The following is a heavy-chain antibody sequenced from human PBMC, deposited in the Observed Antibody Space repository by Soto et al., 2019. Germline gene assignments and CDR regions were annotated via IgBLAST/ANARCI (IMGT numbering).Heavy chain of an antibody. CDR1: GYTFTSYA. J-gene: IGHJ5*02. CDR3: ARDFYDGYDDWGYNWFDP. CDR2: INAGNGNT. V-gene: IGHV1-3*01. Sequence: QVPLVQSGAEVKKPGASVKVSCKASGYTFTSYAMHWVRQAPGQRLEWMGWINAGNGNTKYSQKFQGRVTITRDTSASTAYMELSSLRSEDTAVYYCARDFYDGYDDWGYNWFDPWGQGTLVTVSS. D-gene: IGHD5-12*01.